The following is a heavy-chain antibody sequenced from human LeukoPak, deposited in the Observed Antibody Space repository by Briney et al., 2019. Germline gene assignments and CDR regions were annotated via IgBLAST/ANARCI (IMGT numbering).Heavy chain of an antibody. CDR3: AGQFDSSGSYFY. CDR2: IYHSGST. CDR1: GYSISGGFY. D-gene: IGHD3-22*01. V-gene: IGHV4-38-2*02. J-gene: IGHJ4*02. Sequence: SETLSLTCTVAGSGYSISGGFYWGWIRQPLGKGPEWIGSIYHSGSTYYNPSLKSRATISVDTSKNQFSLKLKFVTAADTAVYYCAGQFDSSGSYFYWGQGTLVTVSS.